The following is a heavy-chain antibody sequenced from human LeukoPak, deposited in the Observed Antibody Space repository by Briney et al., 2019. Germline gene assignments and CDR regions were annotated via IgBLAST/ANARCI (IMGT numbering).Heavy chain of an antibody. J-gene: IGHJ4*02. V-gene: IGHV3-9*01. Sequence: GSSLRLSCAGSGFIFNNYAMHWVRQPPGKGQEWVSGISWNSGSIDYADSVKGRFTISRDNAKNSLYLQMNSLRVEDTAFYYCAKDNRRHYTSGPNPDSLHWGQGALVTVSS. CDR2: ISWNSGSI. CDR3: AKDNRRHYTSGPNPDSLH. D-gene: IGHD6-19*01. CDR1: GFIFNNYA.